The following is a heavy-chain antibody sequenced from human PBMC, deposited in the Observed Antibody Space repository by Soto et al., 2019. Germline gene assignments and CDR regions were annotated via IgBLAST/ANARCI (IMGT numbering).Heavy chain of an antibody. V-gene: IGHV3-30*03. CDR2: ISYDGSNK. J-gene: IGHJ3*02. D-gene: IGHD3-10*01. CDR3: ARGFSEGAFDI. Sequence: QVQLVESGGGVVQPGRSLRLSCAASGFTFSSYGMHWVRQAPGKGLEWVAVISYDGSNKYYADSVKGRFTISRDNSKNTLYLQMNSLRAEDTAVYYCARGFSEGAFDIWGQGTMVTVSS. CDR1: GFTFSSYG.